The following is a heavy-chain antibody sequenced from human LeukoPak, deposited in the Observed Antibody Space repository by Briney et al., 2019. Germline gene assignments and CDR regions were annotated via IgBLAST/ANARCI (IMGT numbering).Heavy chain of an antibody. CDR2: ISPDSGGT. J-gene: IGHJ4*02. D-gene: IGHD6-19*01. Sequence: ASVKVSCKASGYTFTGYYMHWVRQAPGQGLEWMGWISPDSGGTNYAQKFQGRVTLTRDTSISTAYMELSRLRSDDTAVYYCARDEITVAGTGFDYWGQGTLVAVSS. CDR3: ARDEITVAGTGFDY. CDR1: GYTFTGYY. V-gene: IGHV1-2*02.